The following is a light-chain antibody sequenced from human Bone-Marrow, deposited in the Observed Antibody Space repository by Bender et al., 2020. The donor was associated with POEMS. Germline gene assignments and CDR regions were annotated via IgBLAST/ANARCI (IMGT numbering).Light chain of an antibody. CDR2: INN. CDR3: AAWEDSLNGWV. V-gene: IGLV1-44*01. CDR1: SSNIGTNP. J-gene: IGLJ3*02. Sequence: QSVLTQPPSASGTPGQRVTISCSGSSSNIGTNPVNWYQQLPGTAPKLLIYINNQRPSGVPDRFSGSKSGTSAYLAISGVQSEDEADYYCAAWEDSLNGWVFGGGTKLTVL.